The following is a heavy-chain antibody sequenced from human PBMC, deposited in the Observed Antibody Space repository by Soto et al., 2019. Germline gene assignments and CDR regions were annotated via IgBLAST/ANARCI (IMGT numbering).Heavy chain of an antibody. D-gene: IGHD6-13*01. CDR3: ARIGIAAAGTRVEYFQH. CDR2: IYWNDDK. Sequence: QITLKESGPTLVKPTQTLTLTCTFSGFSLSTSGVGVGWIRQPPGKALEWLALIYWNDDKRYSPSLKSRLTITKNTSKNQVVLTMTNLDPMDTATYYCARIGIAAAGTRVEYFQHWGQGTLVTVSS. J-gene: IGHJ1*01. CDR1: GFSLSTSGVG. V-gene: IGHV2-5*01.